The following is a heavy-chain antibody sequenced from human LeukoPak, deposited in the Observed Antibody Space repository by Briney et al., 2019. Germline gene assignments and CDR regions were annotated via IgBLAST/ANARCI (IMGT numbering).Heavy chain of an antibody. CDR3: ARTAMMYYFDY. V-gene: IGHV4-39*01. CDR1: GGSISSSTYH. CDR2: IYYSGNT. D-gene: IGHD5-18*01. Sequence: SSETLSLTCTVSGGSISSSTYHWGWIRQPPGKGLEWIRSIYYSGNTYYNPSLKSRVTISVDTSKNQFSLKLSSVTAADTAVYYCARTAMMYYFDYWGQGTLVAASS. J-gene: IGHJ4*02.